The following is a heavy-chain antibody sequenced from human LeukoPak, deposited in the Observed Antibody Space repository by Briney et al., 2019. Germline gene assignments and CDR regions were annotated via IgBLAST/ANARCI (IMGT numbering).Heavy chain of an antibody. J-gene: IGHJ4*02. CDR2: IRYDGSNK. CDR3: AKPRLRYCSGGSCYSSPPDY. V-gene: IGHV3-30*02. D-gene: IGHD2-15*01. Sequence: GGSLRLSCTASRFTFSSYGMHWVRQAPGKGLEWVAFIRYDGSNKYYADSVKGRFTISRDNSKNTLYLQMNSLRAEDTAVYYCAKPRLRYCSGGSCYSSPPDYWGQGTLVTVSS. CDR1: RFTFSSYG.